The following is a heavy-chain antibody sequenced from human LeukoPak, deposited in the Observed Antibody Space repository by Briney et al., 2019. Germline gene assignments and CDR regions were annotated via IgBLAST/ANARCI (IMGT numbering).Heavy chain of an antibody. CDR1: GFTLSSSA. V-gene: IGHV3-23*01. D-gene: IGHD3-10*01. CDR3: ATDKGSGSNFDY. J-gene: IGHJ4*02. Sequence: PGGSLRLSCAASGFTLSSSAMSWVRQAPGKGLEWVSAISNNGGYTYYADSVKGRFTISRDNSKNTLYLQMNSLRAEDTAVYYCATDKGSGSNFDYWGQGTLVTVSS. CDR2: ISNNGGYT.